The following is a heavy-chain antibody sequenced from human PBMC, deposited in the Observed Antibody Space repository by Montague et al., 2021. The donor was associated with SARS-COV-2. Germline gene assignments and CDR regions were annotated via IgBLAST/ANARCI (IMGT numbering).Heavy chain of an antibody. CDR2: LHHSGST. CDR1: GYSITRVF. V-gene: IGHV4-59*01. CDR3: ARLYLGFNGKMYFFDA. Sequence: SETLSLTCRVSGYSITRVFWGWLRQPPGKGLEWIGHLHHSGSTNFNASLKSRLTMSPDTSKNQFSLQLSSVTAADTAVYYCARLYLGFNGKMYFFDAWGQGILVTASS. J-gene: IGHJ4*02. D-gene: IGHD2-8*01.